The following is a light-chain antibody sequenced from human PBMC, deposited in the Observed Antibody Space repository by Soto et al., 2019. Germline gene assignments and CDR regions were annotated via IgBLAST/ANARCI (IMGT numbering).Light chain of an antibody. J-gene: IGKJ1*01. CDR2: GAS. CDR1: QSVSSSY. Sequence: EIVMTQSPATLSVSPGGRATLSCRASQSVSSSYLTWYQQKPGQAPRLLIYGASTRATSIPARFSGSGSGTDFTLTISSLQPDDFATYYCQQYNSYTWTFGQGAKVDIK. CDR3: QQYNSYTWT. V-gene: IGKV3D-15*01.